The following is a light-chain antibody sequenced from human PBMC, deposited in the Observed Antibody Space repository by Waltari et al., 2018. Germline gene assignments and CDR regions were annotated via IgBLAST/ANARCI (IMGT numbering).Light chain of an antibody. V-gene: IGLV2-14*01. CDR1: DSDVGAYDF. J-gene: IGLJ1*01. CDR2: EVS. CDR3: SSYTTSSAPGV. Sequence: PGQSITISCSATDSDVGAYDFVPWYQQHPGKAPHLIIYEVSNRPSGVSNRFSASKSVNTASLTISGLQAEDEADYYCSSYTTSSAPGVFGTGTRVTVL.